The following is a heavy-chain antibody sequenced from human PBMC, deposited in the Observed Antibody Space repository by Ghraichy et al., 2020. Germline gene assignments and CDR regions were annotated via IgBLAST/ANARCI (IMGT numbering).Heavy chain of an antibody. CDR3: TKDNSPSDYYGMDV. V-gene: IGHV3-43*02. J-gene: IGHJ6*02. CDR2: ISGDGTRT. Sequence: GESLNISCAASGFSFDEYAMHWVRQLPGKGLEWISLISGDGTRTDYVDSVKGRFTISRDNGRNSLYLEMNSLTTEDTALYYCTKDNSPSDYYGMDVWGQGTTVTVSS. CDR1: GFSFDEYA. D-gene: IGHD2-15*01.